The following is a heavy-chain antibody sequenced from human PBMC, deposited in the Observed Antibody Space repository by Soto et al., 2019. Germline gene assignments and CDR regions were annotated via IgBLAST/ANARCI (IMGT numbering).Heavy chain of an antibody. V-gene: IGHV3-48*01. J-gene: IGHJ5*02. D-gene: IGHD2-2*01. CDR1: GFTFSSYS. CDR3: AREYCSSTSCLNWFDP. Sequence: GGSLRLCCAASGFTFSSYSMNSVRQAPGKGLEWVSYISSSSSTIYYADSVKGRFTISRDNAKNSLYLQMNSLRAEDTAVYYCAREYCSSTSCLNWFDPWGQGTLVTVSS. CDR2: ISSSSSTI.